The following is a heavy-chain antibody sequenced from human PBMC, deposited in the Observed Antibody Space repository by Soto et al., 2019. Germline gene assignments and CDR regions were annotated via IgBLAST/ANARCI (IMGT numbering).Heavy chain of an antibody. CDR2: INANSGVT. J-gene: IGHJ4*02. Sequence: QVQLVQSGAEVKKPGASVRVSCKASGYTFSGHYMHWIRQAPGQGPEWLGWINANSGVTDRAPKFQDRLTMTRDTSISTAYMELSRLRSDDTAVYYCARGGALDGTSPPFNHWGQGTLVTVSS. CDR3: ARGGALDGTSPPFNH. CDR1: GYTFSGHY. D-gene: IGHD6-19*01. V-gene: IGHV1-2*02.